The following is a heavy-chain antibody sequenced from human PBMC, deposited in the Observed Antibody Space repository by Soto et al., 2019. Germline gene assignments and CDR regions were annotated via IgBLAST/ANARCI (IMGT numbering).Heavy chain of an antibody. Sequence: GGSLRLSCAASGFTFNNYAMGWVRQAPGKGLEWVSAITGSGSDTYYLDSVKGRFTISRDNSKNTLFLQMNSLRAEDTAIYYCAKLCSSASSPNYFFALWGHGTLVTVSS. J-gene: IGHJ5*02. CDR2: ITGSGSDT. CDR1: GFTFNNYA. CDR3: AKLCSSASSPNYFFAL. V-gene: IGHV3-23*01. D-gene: IGHD3-10*01.